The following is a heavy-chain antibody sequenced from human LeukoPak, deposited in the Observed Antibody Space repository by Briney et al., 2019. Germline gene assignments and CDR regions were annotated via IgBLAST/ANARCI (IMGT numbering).Heavy chain of an antibody. D-gene: IGHD5-24*01. V-gene: IGHV3-9*03. CDR1: GFTFYDYA. CDR3: AKDSGDGYIDY. J-gene: IGHJ4*02. CDR2: ISWNSGSI. Sequence: GGSLRLSCAASGFTFYDYAMHWVRQAPGKGLEWVSGISWNSGSIGYADSVKGRFTISRDNAKNSLYLQMNSLRAEDMALYYCAKDSGDGYIDYWGQGTLVTVSS.